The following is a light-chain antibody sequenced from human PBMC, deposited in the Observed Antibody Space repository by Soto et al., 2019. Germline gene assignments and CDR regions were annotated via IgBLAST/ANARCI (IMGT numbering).Light chain of an antibody. CDR2: GAS. Sequence: ESVLTQSPGTLSLSPGERATLSCRASQSVSSSYLAWYQQKPGQAPRLLIYGASSRATGIPDRFSGSGSGTDFTLTISRLEPEDFAVYYCQQYGSSITFGQGTKVDI. CDR3: QQYGSSIT. CDR1: QSVSSSY. V-gene: IGKV3-20*01. J-gene: IGKJ1*01.